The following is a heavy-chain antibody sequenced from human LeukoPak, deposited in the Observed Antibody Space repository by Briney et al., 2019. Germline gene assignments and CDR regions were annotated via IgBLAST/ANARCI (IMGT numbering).Heavy chain of an antibody. Sequence: SETLSLTCAVSGVSITRYYWTWIRQPPGKGLEFVAYSYYSGSTSYNRSLKSRVTISVDTSKNQFSLKLSSVTAADTAVFYCARLYRRRSWSSRGTPLPHDAFDIWGQGTMVTVSS. CDR1: GVSITRYY. V-gene: IGHV4-59*01. D-gene: IGHD1-14*01. CDR3: ARLYRRRSWSSRGTPLPHDAFDI. CDR2: SYYSGST. J-gene: IGHJ3*02.